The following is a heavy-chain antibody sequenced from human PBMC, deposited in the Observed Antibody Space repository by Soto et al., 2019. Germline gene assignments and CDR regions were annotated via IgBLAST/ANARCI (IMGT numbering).Heavy chain of an antibody. CDR2: ISSSSSYI. Sequence: GGSLRLSCAASGFTFSSYSMNWVRQAPGKRLEWVSSISSSSSYIYYADSVKGRFTISRDNAKNSLYLQMNSLRAEDTAVYYCARDYSGSYYGNYYYYGMDVWGQGTTVTVSS. V-gene: IGHV3-21*01. D-gene: IGHD1-26*01. J-gene: IGHJ6*02. CDR1: GFTFSSYS. CDR3: ARDYSGSYYGNYYYYGMDV.